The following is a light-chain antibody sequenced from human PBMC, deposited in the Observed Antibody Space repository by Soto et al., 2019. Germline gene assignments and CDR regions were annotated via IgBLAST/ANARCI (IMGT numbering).Light chain of an antibody. Sequence: DIRMTQSPSTLSASVGDRVTITCRASQRISSWLAWYQQKPGKAPKLLIYDASSLESGVPSRFSGSGSGTEFTLTISSLQPDDFATYYCQQYNSYSWTFGQGIKVDIK. CDR1: QRISSW. CDR2: DAS. V-gene: IGKV1-5*01. J-gene: IGKJ1*01. CDR3: QQYNSYSWT.